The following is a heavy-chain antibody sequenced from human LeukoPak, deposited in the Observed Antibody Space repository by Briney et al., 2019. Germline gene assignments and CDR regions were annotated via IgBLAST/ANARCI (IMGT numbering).Heavy chain of an antibody. J-gene: IGHJ6*03. CDR2: IKPDGSEK. CDR1: GFTFSSFW. CDR3: AREITPDFYYMDV. D-gene: IGHD5-24*01. V-gene: IGHV3-7*01. Sequence: PGGSLRLSCAASGFTFSSFWISWVRQAPGTGLEWVANIKPDGSEKYYMDSVKGRFTISRDNAKISLYLQMNSLRAEDTAVYYCAREITPDFYYMDVWGKGATVTVSS.